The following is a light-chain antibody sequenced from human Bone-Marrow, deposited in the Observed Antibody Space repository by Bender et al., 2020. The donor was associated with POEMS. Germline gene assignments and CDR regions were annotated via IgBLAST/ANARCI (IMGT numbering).Light chain of an antibody. Sequence: QSALTQPASVSGSPGQSITISCTGTSSDIGTYNLVSWYQQHPGKAPKVIIYEVDKRPSGVSNHFSGSRSGNTASLTISGLQAEDEADYYCCSYAGTGGVFGTGTKVTVL. CDR3: CSYAGTGGV. J-gene: IGLJ1*01. CDR2: EVD. V-gene: IGLV2-23*02. CDR1: SSDIGTYNL.